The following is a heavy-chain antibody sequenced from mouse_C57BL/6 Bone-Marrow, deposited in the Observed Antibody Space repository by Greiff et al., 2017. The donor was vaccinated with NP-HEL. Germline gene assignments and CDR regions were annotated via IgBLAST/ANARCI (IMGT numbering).Heavy chain of an antibody. CDR3: ARKAYYGRSYEFAY. V-gene: IGHV1-50*01. CDR2: IDPSDSYT. Sequence: QVQLQQPGAELVKPGASVKLSCKASGYTFTTYWMQWVKQRPGQGLEWIGEIDPSDSYTNYNQKLKGKAKLNVDTSSSTAHMQLSSLTSEDSAVYYCARKAYYGRSYEFAYWGQGTLVTVSA. CDR1: GYTFTTYW. J-gene: IGHJ3*01. D-gene: IGHD1-1*01.